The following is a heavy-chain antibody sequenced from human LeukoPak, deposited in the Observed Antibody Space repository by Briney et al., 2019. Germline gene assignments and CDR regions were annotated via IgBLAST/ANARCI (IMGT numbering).Heavy chain of an antibody. D-gene: IGHD1-26*01. CDR3: ARDTEWEKNPDYFDY. CDR1: GYTFTSYG. J-gene: IGHJ4*02. Sequence: GASVKVSCKASGYTFTSYGISWVRQAPGQGLEWMGWISAKNGSTIFAQKVQGRVTLTTDTSTSTAYMELRSLRSDDTAVYYCARDTEWEKNPDYFDYWGQGTLVTVSS. CDR2: ISAKNGST. V-gene: IGHV1-18*01.